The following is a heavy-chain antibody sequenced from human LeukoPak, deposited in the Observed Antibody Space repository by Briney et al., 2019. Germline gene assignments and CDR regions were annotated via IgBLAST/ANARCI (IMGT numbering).Heavy chain of an antibody. CDR1: GFTFSNYA. D-gene: IGHD6-19*01. Sequence: GGSLRLSCAASGFTFSNYAMSWVRQAPGKGLEWVSAISGSGGSTYYADSVKGRFTISRDNSKNTLYLQMNSLRAEDTAVYYCANNIIAVAGTFDYWGQGTLVTVSS. J-gene: IGHJ4*02. V-gene: IGHV3-23*01. CDR3: ANNIIAVAGTFDY. CDR2: ISGSGGST.